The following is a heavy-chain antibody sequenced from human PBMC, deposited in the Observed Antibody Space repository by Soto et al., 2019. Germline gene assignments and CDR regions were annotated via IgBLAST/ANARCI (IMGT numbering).Heavy chain of an antibody. CDR2: IYPGDSDT. CDR1: GYSFTSYW. J-gene: IGHJ6*02. V-gene: IGHV5-51*01. Sequence: GESLKISCKGSGYSFTSYWIGWVRQMPGKGLEWMGIIYPGDSDTRYSPSFQGQVTISADKSISTAYLQWSSLKASDTAMYYCARRPYDILTGYYKRIGYYGTDVWGQGTTVTVSS. CDR3: ARRPYDILTGYYKRIGYYGTDV. D-gene: IGHD3-9*01.